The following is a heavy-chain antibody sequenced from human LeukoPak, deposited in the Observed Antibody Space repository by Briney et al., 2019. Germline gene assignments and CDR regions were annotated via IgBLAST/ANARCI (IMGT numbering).Heavy chain of an antibody. CDR3: ARTYYGSGSLYYYYYYMDV. CDR1: GYSISSNYY. V-gene: IGHV4-38-2*02. Sequence: SETLSLTCTVSGYSISSNYYWGWIRQPPGKGLEWIGSIYHSGSTYYNPSLKSRVTISVDTSKNQFSLKLSSVTAADAAVYYCARTYYGSGSLYYYYYYMDVWGKGTTVTVSS. J-gene: IGHJ6*03. CDR2: IYHSGST. D-gene: IGHD3-10*01.